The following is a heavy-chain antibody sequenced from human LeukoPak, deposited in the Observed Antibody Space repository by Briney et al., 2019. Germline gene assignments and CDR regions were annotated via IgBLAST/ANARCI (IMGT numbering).Heavy chain of an antibody. Sequence: ASVKVSCTASGGTFSSYAISWVRQAPGQGLEWMGGIIPIFGTANYAQKFQGRVTITADESTSTAYMELSSLRSEDTAVYYCARDGPAYCGGDCWNRFDYWGQGTLVTVSS. J-gene: IGHJ4*02. V-gene: IGHV1-69*13. CDR3: ARDGPAYCGGDCWNRFDY. D-gene: IGHD2-21*02. CDR2: IIPIFGTA. CDR1: GGTFSSYA.